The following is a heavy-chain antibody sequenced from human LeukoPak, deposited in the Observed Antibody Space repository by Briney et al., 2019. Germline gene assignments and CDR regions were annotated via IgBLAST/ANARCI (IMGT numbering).Heavy chain of an antibody. J-gene: IGHJ6*02. V-gene: IGHV3-53*01. Sequence: GGSLRLSCAGSGFTFSSHWIGWVRRAPGKGLEWVSVIYSGGSTYYADSVKGRFTISRDNSKNTLYLQMNSLRAEDTAVYYCASNPTYYYDSSGYYYRNYYYGMDVWGQGTTVTVSS. D-gene: IGHD3-22*01. CDR3: ASNPTYYYDSSGYYYRNYYYGMDV. CDR2: IYSGGST. CDR1: GFTFSSHW.